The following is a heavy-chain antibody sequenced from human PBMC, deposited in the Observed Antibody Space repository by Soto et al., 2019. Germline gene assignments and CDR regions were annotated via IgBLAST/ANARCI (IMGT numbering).Heavy chain of an antibody. D-gene: IGHD2-8*02. V-gene: IGHV4-34*01. CDR2: INHSGST. Sequence: QVQLQQWGAGLLKPSETLSLTCAVYGGSFSGYYWTWIRQPPGPGLEWIGEINHSGSTNYNPSLKSRVTISVDTSKNQFSLKLTSVPAADTAVYYCERDKITGLFDYWGQGTLVTVSS. CDR3: ERDKITGLFDY. J-gene: IGHJ4*02. CDR1: GGSFSGYY.